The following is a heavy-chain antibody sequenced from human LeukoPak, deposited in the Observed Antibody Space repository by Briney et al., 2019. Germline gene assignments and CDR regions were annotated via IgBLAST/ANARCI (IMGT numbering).Heavy chain of an antibody. D-gene: IGHD3-10*01. CDR2: MNPNSGNT. V-gene: IGHV1-8*01. CDR3: ARGYRAMVRGVTHLQYHYYYGMDV. Sequence: GASVKVSCKASGYTFTSYDINWVRQATGQGLEWMGWMNPNSGNTGYTQKFQGRVTMTRNTSISTAYMELSSLRSEDTAVYYCARGYRAMVRGVTHLQYHYYYGMDVWGQGTTVTVSS. J-gene: IGHJ6*02. CDR1: GYTFTSYD.